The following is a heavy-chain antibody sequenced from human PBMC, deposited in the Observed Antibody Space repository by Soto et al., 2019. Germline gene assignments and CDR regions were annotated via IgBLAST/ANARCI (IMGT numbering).Heavy chain of an antibody. CDR3: ARDSRPRITMIVAINFDY. D-gene: IGHD3-22*01. J-gene: IGHJ4*02. CDR2: IIPIFGTA. V-gene: IGHV1-69*01. Sequence: QVQLVQSGAEVKKPGSSVKVSCKASGGTFSSYAISWVRQAPGQGLEWMGGIIPIFGTANYAQKFQGRVTITADESTSTAYMELSSLRSEDTAVYYCARDSRPRITMIVAINFDYWGQGTLVTVSS. CDR1: GGTFSSYA.